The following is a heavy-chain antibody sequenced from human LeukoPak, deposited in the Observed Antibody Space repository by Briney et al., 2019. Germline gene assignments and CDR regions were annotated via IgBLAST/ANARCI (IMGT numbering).Heavy chain of an antibody. CDR1: GGSTSRGGYY. CDR2: IYHSGST. J-gene: IGHJ4*02. D-gene: IGHD4-23*01. CDR3: ARHVYLINSYFDY. V-gene: IGHV4-39*01. Sequence: PSETLSLTSTVSGGSTSRGGYYGGWIRQPPGKGRGWIGYIYHSGSTYYNPSLKSRVTISVDTSKNQFSLKLSSVTAADTAVYYCARHVYLINSYFDYWGQGTLVTVSS.